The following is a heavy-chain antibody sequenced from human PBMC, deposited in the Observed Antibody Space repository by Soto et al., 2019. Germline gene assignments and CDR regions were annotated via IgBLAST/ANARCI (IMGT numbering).Heavy chain of an antibody. V-gene: IGHV1-8*01. CDR2: MNPNSGNT. CDR3: ARSYCSSTSCYLYFQH. J-gene: IGHJ1*01. CDR1: GYTFTSYD. D-gene: IGHD2-2*01. Sequence: QVQLVQSGAEVKKPGASVKVSCKASGYTFTSYDINWVRQATGQGLEWMGWMNPNSGNTGYAQKFQGRVTMTRNTSINTAYMELSSLRSEDTAVYYCARSYCSSTSCYLYFQHWGQGTLVTVSS.